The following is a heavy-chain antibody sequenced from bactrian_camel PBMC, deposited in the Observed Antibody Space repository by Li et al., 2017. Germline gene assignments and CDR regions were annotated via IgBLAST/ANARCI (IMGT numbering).Heavy chain of an antibody. CDR1: GVTFSTYY. J-gene: IGHJ4*01. V-gene: IGHV3-2*01. Sequence: HVQLVESGGGLVQPGGSLRLSCAASGVTFSTYYMSWVRQAPGKGLEWVSSLHSDNRNKYYADSVKGRFTMSRDYAENTVYLHMDSLKAEDTALYYCASAFEVWGQGTQVTVS. CDR2: LHSDNRNK. CDR3: ASAFEV.